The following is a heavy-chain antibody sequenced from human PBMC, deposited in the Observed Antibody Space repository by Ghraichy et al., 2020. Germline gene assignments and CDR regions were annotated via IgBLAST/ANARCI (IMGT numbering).Heavy chain of an antibody. J-gene: IGHJ4*02. CDR3: ARLPRVAGDPHPFDY. D-gene: IGHD2-15*01. V-gene: IGHV4-39*01. Sequence: SETLSLTCTVSGGSISSSSYYWGWIRQPPGKGLEWIGSIYYSGSTYYNPSLKSRVTISVDTSKNQFSLKLSSVTAADTAVYYCARLPRVAGDPHPFDYWGQGTLVTVSS. CDR2: IYYSGST. CDR1: GGSISSSSYY.